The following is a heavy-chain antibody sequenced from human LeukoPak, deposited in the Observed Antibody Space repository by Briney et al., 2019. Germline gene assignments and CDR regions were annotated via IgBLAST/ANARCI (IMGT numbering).Heavy chain of an antibody. J-gene: IGHJ4*02. V-gene: IGHV3-53*01. CDR3: ATDGYNYLEH. CDR2: ISTDETT. CDR1: GFTVSTNY. D-gene: IGHD5-24*01. Sequence: GALRLSCAASGFTVSTNYMSWVRQAPGKGLEWVSLISTDETTYSADSVRGRFTISRDNSRNTLFLQMDRLRPEDTAVYYCATDGYNYLEHWGQGALVIVSS.